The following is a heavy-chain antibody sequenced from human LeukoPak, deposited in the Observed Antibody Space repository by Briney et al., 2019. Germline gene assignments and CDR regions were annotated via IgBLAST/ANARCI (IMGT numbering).Heavy chain of an antibody. CDR1: GYTFTSYW. Sequence: GESLKISCQGSGYTFTSYWTGWVRQLPGKGLEWMGIIYPDDSDTRDSPSFQGQVTISADKSISTAYLQWSSLKASDTAIYYCARHGVSGAVAGTGFDYWGQGTLVTVSS. V-gene: IGHV5-51*01. J-gene: IGHJ4*02. CDR3: ARHGVSGAVAGTGFDY. CDR2: IYPDDSDT. D-gene: IGHD6-19*01.